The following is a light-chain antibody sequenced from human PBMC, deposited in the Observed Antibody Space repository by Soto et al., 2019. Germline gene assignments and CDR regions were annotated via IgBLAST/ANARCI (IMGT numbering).Light chain of an antibody. CDR1: QAIDSW. CDR3: QQTLSFPPT. Sequence: DIQMTQSPSSVSASVGDRVTITYRASQAIDSWLAWYQQKPGEAPKLLIFTGSLLHSGVPPRFSGSGSGTDFTLTISSLQPEEFATYYCQQTLSFPPTFGQGTKV. CDR2: TGS. J-gene: IGKJ1*01. V-gene: IGKV1-12*01.